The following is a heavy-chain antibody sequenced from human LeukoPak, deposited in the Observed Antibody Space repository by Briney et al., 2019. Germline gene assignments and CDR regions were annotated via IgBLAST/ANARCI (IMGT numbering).Heavy chain of an antibody. V-gene: IGHV4-39*01. CDR3: ARRGMMVPFDY. J-gene: IGHJ4*02. CDR2: IYYSGST. D-gene: IGHD3-10*01. Sequence: SETLSLTCTVSGGSISSSSYYWGWIRQPPGEGLEWIGSIYYSGSTYYNPSLKSRVTISVDTSKNQFSLKLSSVTAADTAVYYCARRGMMVPFDYWGQGTLVTVSS. CDR1: GGSISSSSYY.